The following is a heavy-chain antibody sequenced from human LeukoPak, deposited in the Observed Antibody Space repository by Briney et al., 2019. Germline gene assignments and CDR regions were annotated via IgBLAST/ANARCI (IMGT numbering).Heavy chain of an antibody. CDR3: ARDLRTAWIQLWSLAYGMDV. Sequence: GASVKVSCKASGYTFTSYGISWVRQAPGQGLEWMGWISAYNGNTNYAQKLQGRVTMTTDISTSTAYMELRSLRSDDTAVNYCARDLRTAWIQLWSLAYGMDVWGQGTTVTVSS. J-gene: IGHJ6*02. CDR2: ISAYNGNT. V-gene: IGHV1-18*01. D-gene: IGHD5-18*01. CDR1: GYTFTSYG.